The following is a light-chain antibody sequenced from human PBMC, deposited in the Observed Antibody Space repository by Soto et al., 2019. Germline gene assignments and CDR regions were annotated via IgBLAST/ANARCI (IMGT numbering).Light chain of an antibody. CDR2: DAS. CDR1: QSVTTF. CDR3: QQYNNWPRT. J-gene: IGKJ1*01. V-gene: IGKV3-11*01. Sequence: IVLTQSPANLSLSPGERATLSCRASQSVTTFLAWYQQKPGQAPRLLIYDASNRATGIPARFSGSGSGTDFTLTISSLEPEDFAVYYCQQYNNWPRTFGQGTKVDI.